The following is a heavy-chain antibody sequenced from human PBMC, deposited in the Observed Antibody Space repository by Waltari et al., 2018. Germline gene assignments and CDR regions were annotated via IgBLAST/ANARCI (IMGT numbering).Heavy chain of an antibody. CDR1: GGSISSHY. J-gene: IGHJ5*02. D-gene: IGHD6-6*01. V-gene: IGHV4-59*11. CDR2: IYYSGST. CDR3: ARGGRIAARLGWFDP. Sequence: QVQLQESGPGLVKPSETLSLPCTVSGGSISSHYWSWIRQPPGKGLEWIGYIYYSGSTNYNPSLKSRVTISVDTSKNQFSLKLSSVTAADTAVYYCARGGRIAARLGWFDPWGQGTLVTVSS.